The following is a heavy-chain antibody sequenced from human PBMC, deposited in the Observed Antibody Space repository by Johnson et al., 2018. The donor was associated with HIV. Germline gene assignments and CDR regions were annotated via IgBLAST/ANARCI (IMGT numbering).Heavy chain of an antibody. CDR2: ISGSGAST. CDR1: GFSFSSYA. CDR3: ASEVRGVLDI. J-gene: IGHJ3*02. D-gene: IGHD3-10*01. Sequence: VQLVESGGGLVQPGGSLRLSCAASGFSFSSYAMSWVRQAPGKWLEWVSAISGSGASTYYADSVKGRFTISRDNSKNTLYLQMNSLRVEDTAVYYCASEVRGVLDIWGQGTMVTVSS. V-gene: IGHV3-23*04.